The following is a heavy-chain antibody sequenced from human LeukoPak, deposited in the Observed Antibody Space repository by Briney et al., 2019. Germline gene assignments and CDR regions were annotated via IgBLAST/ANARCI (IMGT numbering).Heavy chain of an antibody. CDR1: GGSISSYY. D-gene: IGHD3-22*01. CDR2: IYTTGIT. CDR3: ARAHKYHYYDSSGAFDV. V-gene: IGHV4-4*07. Sequence: KPSETLSLTCTVSGGSISSYYWSWIRQPAGKGLEWIGHIYTTGITNYNPSLTSRVSMSADTSKNQISLKLTSVTAADTAVYYCARAHKYHYYDSSGAFDVWGQGTTVIVSS. J-gene: IGHJ3*01.